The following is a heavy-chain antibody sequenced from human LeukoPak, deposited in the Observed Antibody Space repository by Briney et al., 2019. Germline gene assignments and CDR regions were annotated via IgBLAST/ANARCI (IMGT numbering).Heavy chain of an antibody. D-gene: IGHD6-13*01. CDR1: GGSFSGYY. CDR3: ARGRQQPPYYYYYYYMDV. V-gene: IGHV4-34*01. Sequence: SETLSLTCAVYGGSFSGYYWSWIRQPPGKGLEWIGEINHSGSTNYNPSPKSRVTISVDTSKNQFSLKLSSVTAADTAVYYCARGRQQPPYYYYYYYMDVWGKGTTVTVSS. CDR2: INHSGST. J-gene: IGHJ6*03.